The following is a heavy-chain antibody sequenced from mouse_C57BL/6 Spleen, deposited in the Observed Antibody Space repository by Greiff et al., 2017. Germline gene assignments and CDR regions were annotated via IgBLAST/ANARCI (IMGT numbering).Heavy chain of an antibody. CDR2: ISYDGSN. Sequence: DVKLQESGPGLVKPSQSLSLTCSVTGYSITSGYYWNWIRQFPGNKLEWMGYISYDGSNNYNPSLKNRISITRDTSKNQFFLKLNSVTTEDTATYYCAREGVRRGIFDYWGQGTTLTVSS. CDR3: AREGVRRGIFDY. D-gene: IGHD2-14*01. V-gene: IGHV3-6*01. J-gene: IGHJ2*01. CDR1: GYSITSGYY.